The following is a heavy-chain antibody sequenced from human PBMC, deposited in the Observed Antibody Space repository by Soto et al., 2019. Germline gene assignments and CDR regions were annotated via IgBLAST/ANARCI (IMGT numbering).Heavy chain of an antibody. CDR2: IYYSGST. CDR3: ARATGGYSFDY. V-gene: IGHV4-31*03. Sequence: SETLSLTCTVSGGSISTGGYYWSWIRQHPGKGLEWIGYIYYSGSTYYNPSLKSRVTISVDTSKNQFSLKLSSVTAADTAMYYCARATGGYSFDYWGLGTLVTVSS. J-gene: IGHJ4*02. CDR1: GGSISTGGYY. D-gene: IGHD3-22*01.